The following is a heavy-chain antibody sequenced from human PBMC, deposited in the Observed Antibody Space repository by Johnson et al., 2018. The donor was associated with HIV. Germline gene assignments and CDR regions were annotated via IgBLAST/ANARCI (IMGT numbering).Heavy chain of an antibody. D-gene: IGHD1-1*01. V-gene: IGHV3-30*02. J-gene: IGHJ3*01. Sequence: QVQLVESGGGVVQPGGSLRLSCAASGFIFSTFGMHWVRQAPGKGLEWVAFFRYDGSSKYYGDPANGRFTISRDESKNTLFLEMDSLRPEDTALYYCARESRSGTGNVPGRHALDVWGQGTMVTVSS. CDR2: FRYDGSSK. CDR1: GFIFSTFG. CDR3: ARESRSGTGNVPGRHALDV.